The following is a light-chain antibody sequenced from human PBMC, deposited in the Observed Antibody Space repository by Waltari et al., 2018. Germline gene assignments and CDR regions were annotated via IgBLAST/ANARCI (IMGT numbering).Light chain of an antibody. J-gene: IGLJ2*01. CDR3: QSYDRSLRRSV. Sequence: QSVLTQPPSVSGAPGQRVTISCTGSSSNVGAGYTVHWYQQFPGTAPRLLIFGNLNRPSGVPDRFSGSKSGTSATLAITGLQAEDEADYYGQSYDRSLRRSVFGGGTKLTVL. CDR1: SSNVGAGYT. V-gene: IGLV1-40*01. CDR2: GNL.